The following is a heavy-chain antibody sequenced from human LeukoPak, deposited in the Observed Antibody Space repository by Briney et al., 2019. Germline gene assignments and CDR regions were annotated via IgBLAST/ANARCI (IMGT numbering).Heavy chain of an antibody. J-gene: IGHJ6*02. D-gene: IGHD6-13*01. CDR2: IKEDGTGK. Sequence: PGGSLRLSCAASGFTFSRYWMSWVRQAPGKGLEGLANIKEDGTGKNHVDSVKGRFTISRDNAKNSLYLQMNGLRGEDTAVYYCAREIPQQLVAMDVWGQGTTVTVSS. V-gene: IGHV3-7*04. CDR3: AREIPQQLVAMDV. CDR1: GFTFSRYW.